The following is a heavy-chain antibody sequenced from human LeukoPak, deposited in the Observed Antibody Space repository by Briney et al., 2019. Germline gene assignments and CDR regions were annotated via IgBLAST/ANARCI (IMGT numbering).Heavy chain of an antibody. Sequence: PSETLSLTCAVSGYSISSSYYWGWIRQPPGKGLEWIGSIYYSGSTYYNPSLKSRVTISVDTSKNQFSLKLSSVTAADTAVYYCARYSSSPSDYWGQGTLVTVSS. D-gene: IGHD6-6*01. CDR2: IYYSGST. V-gene: IGHV4-38-2*01. CDR1: GYSISSSYY. J-gene: IGHJ4*02. CDR3: ARYSSSPSDY.